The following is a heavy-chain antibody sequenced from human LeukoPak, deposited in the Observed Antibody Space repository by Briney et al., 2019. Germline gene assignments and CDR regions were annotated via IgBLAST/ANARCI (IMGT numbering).Heavy chain of an antibody. J-gene: IGHJ4*02. CDR3: ARVAASSGSKKKYYFDY. D-gene: IGHD5-12*01. CDR1: GYTFTGYY. Sequence: ASVKVSCKASGYTFTGYYMHWVRQAPGQGLEWMGWINPNSGSTNYAQKFQGRVTMTRDTSISTAYMELSRLGSDDTAVYYCARVAASSGSKKKYYFDYWGQGTLVTVSS. CDR2: INPNSGST. V-gene: IGHV1-2*02.